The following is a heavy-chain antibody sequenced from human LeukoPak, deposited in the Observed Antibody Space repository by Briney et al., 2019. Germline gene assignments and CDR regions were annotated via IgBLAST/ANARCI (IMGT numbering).Heavy chain of an antibody. CDR2: IKSKAYGGTT. D-gene: IGHD6-19*01. J-gene: IGHJ4*02. V-gene: IGHV3-49*05. CDR1: GFTFGDYA. Sequence: KPGGSLRLSCTGSGFTFGDYAMSWFRQAPGKGLEWVSFIKSKAYGGTTEYAASVKGRFTVSRDDSKSIAYLHMNSLKTEDTAVYYCSRTRSVAGSSIYFDYWGQGTLVTVSS. CDR3: SRTRSVAGSSIYFDY.